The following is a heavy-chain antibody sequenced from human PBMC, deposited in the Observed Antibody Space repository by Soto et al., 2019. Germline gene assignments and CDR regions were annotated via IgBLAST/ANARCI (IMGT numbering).Heavy chain of an antibody. CDR3: ARGRKDIVVVPAAMLVAFDI. J-gene: IGHJ3*02. CDR1: GFTFSSYS. V-gene: IGHV3-48*01. Sequence: GGSLRLSCAVSGFTFSSYSMNWVRQAPGKGLEWVSYISSSSSTIYYADSVKGRFTISRDNAKNSLYLQMNSLRAEDTAVYYCARGRKDIVVVPAAMLVAFDIWGQGTMVT. CDR2: ISSSSSTI. D-gene: IGHD2-2*01.